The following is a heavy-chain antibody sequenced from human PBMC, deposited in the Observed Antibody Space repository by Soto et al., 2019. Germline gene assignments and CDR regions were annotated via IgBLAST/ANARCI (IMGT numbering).Heavy chain of an antibody. D-gene: IGHD3-9*01. J-gene: IGHJ3*02. Sequence: EVQLLESGGGLVQPGGSLRLSCAASGFTFSSYAMSWVRQAPGKGLEWVSAISGSGGSTYYADSVKGRFTISRDNSKNTLYLQMNSLSAEDTAVYYCAKDDLGLRYFDWFTAFDIWGQGTMVTVSS. CDR3: AKDDLGLRYFDWFTAFDI. CDR2: ISGSGGST. V-gene: IGHV3-23*01. CDR1: GFTFSSYA.